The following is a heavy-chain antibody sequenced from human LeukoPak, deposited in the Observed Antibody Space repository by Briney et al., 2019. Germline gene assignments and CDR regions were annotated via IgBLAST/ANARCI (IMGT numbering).Heavy chain of an antibody. V-gene: IGHV1-69*04. Sequence: VASVKVSCKASGGTFSSYAISWVRQAPGQGLEWMGRIIPILGIANYAQKFQGRVTITADKSTSTAYMELSSLRSEDTAVYYCARDDSSSWYGKAYYYYGMDVWGQGTTVTVSS. D-gene: IGHD6-13*01. CDR1: GGTFSSYA. CDR3: ARDDSSSWYGKAYYYYGMDV. J-gene: IGHJ6*02. CDR2: IIPILGIA.